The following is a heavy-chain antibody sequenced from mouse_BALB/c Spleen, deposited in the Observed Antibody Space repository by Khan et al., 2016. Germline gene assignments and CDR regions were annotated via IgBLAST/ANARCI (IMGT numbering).Heavy chain of an antibody. Sequence: QIQLVQSGPELKKPGETVKISCKASGYTFTNYGMNWVKQAPGKGLKWMGWIHTSTGEPTYAEEFKGRVAFSLETSASTAYLQINNHKSEDTAAYFCARTARATFAYWGKGTLVTVSA. J-gene: IGHJ3*01. D-gene: IGHD3-1*01. V-gene: IGHV9-3*02. CDR3: ARTARATFAY. CDR2: IHTSTGEP. CDR1: GYTFTNYG.